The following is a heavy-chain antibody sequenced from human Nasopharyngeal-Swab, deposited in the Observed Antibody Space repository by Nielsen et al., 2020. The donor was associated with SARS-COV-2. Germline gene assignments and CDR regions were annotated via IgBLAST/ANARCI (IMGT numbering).Heavy chain of an antibody. J-gene: IGHJ5*02. CDR2: IYYSGST. V-gene: IGHV4-39*07. D-gene: IGHD2-15*01. CDR1: GGSISSSSYY. Sequence: SETLSLTCTVSGGSISSSSYYWGWIRQPPGKGLEWIGSIYYSGSTYYNPSLKSRVTISVDTSKNQFSLKLSSVTAADTAVYYCARGWGGGSRNWFDPWGQGTLVTVSS. CDR3: ARGWGGGSRNWFDP.